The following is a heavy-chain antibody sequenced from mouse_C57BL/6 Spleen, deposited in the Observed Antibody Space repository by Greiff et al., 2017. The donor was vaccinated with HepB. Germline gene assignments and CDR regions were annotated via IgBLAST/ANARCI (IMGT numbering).Heavy chain of an antibody. J-gene: IGHJ4*01. D-gene: IGHD2-4*01. CDR2: IWSGGST. Sequence: VQLKQSGPGLVQPSQSLSITCTVSGFSLTSYGVHWVRQSPGKGLEWLGVIWSGGSTDYNAAFISRLSISKDNSKSQVFFKMNSLQADDTAIYYCARRGALYDYGAMDYWGQGTSVTVSS. V-gene: IGHV2-2*01. CDR1: GFSLTSYG. CDR3: ARRGALYDYGAMDY.